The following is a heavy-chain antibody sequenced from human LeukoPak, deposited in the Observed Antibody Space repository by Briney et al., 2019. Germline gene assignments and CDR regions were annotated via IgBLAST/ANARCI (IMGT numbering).Heavy chain of an antibody. V-gene: IGHV4-31*03. CDR1: GGSISSGGYY. CDR2: IYYSGST. J-gene: IGHJ4*02. D-gene: IGHD1-26*01. CDR3: ARREAPYYFDY. Sequence: SETLSLTCTVSGGSISSGGYYWSWIRQHPGKGLEWIGYIYYSGSTYYNPSLKSRVTISVDTSKNQFSLKLSSVTAADTAVYYCARREAPYYFDYWGQGTLVTVSS.